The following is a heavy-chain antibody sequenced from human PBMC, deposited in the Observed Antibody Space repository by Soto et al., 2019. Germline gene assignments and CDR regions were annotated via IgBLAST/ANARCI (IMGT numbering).Heavy chain of an antibody. J-gene: IGHJ6*03. CDR2: IYSGGST. Sequence: GGSLRLSCAASGFTVSSNYMSWVRQAPGKGLEWVSVIYSGGSTYYADSVKGRFTISRDNSKNTLYLQMNSLRAEDTAVYYCARVESGIAAANYYYYYMDVWGKGTTVTVSS. V-gene: IGHV3-66*01. CDR3: ARVESGIAAANYYYYYMDV. D-gene: IGHD6-13*01. CDR1: GFTVSSNY.